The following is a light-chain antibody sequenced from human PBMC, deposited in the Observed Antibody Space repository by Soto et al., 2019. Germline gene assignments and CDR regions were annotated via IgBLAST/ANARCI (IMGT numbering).Light chain of an antibody. CDR2: DVS. CDR3: CSYVGGYSYV. Sequence: QSALTQPRSVSVSPGQSVTVSCIGTSSDVGDYNSVSWYQQHPGKAPKLMIYDVSKRPSGVPDRFSGSKSGNTASLTISGLQAEDEADYYCCSYVGGYSYVFGIGTKVTVL. V-gene: IGLV2-11*01. J-gene: IGLJ1*01. CDR1: SSDVGDYNS.